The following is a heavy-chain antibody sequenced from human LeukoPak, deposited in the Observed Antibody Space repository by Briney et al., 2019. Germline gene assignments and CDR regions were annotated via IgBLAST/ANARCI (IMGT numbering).Heavy chain of an antibody. V-gene: IGHV4-61*02. CDR1: GDSITTTNYY. CDR3: AREGRYSYGSDY. J-gene: IGHJ4*02. Sequence: SETLSLTCTVSGDSITTTNYYWSWIRQPAGKGLEWIGRIYTSGSTNYNPSLKSRVTMSVDTSKNQFSLKLSSVTAADTAVYYCAREGRYSYGSDYWGQGTLVTVSS. CDR2: IYTSGST. D-gene: IGHD5-18*01.